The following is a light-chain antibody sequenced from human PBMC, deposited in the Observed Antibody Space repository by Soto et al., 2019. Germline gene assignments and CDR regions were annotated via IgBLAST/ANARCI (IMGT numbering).Light chain of an antibody. Sequence: DIQMTQSPSSLSASVGDRVTITCRASQDIYKYLAWFQQKPGKAPKLLIYDASTLQSVVPPRFSGSQSGTDFTLTISGLQPDDVATYYCQKYNRAPRTFGQGTQVEIK. CDR3: QKYNRAPRT. V-gene: IGKV1-27*01. CDR1: QDIYKY. J-gene: IGKJ1*01. CDR2: DAS.